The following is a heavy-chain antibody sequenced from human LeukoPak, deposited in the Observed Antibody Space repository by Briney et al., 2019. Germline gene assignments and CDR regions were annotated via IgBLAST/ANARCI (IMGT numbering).Heavy chain of an antibody. D-gene: IGHD6-13*01. CDR1: GFTFSGYN. Sequence: GGSLRLSCVASGFTFSGYNMSWIRQAQAQGMERVSYSSSSGGSSSYADSVKGRFIVSRDNAKNSLYLQMNSLRVEDTAVYYCARVGSIAAAGTPEYWGQGALVTVSS. CDR3: ARVGSIAAAGTPEY. J-gene: IGHJ4*02. V-gene: IGHV3-11*01. CDR2: SSSSGGSS.